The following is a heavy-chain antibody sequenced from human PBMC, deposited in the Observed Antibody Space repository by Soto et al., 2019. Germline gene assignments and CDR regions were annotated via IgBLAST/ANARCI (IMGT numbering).Heavy chain of an antibody. V-gene: IGHV3-15*01. J-gene: IGHJ4*02. CDR3: TADTDRDGYIH. Sequence: EVQLVESGGGLVKPGGSLRLSCAASGFTFNYAWMSWVRQAPGKGLEWVGRIKGEIDGGTTDYAAPVKRRFTISRDDSQNTLYLQMNSLKIEDTAVYYCTADTDRDGYIHWGQGTLVTVSS. D-gene: IGHD5-12*01. CDR1: GFTFNYAW. CDR2: IKGEIDGGTT.